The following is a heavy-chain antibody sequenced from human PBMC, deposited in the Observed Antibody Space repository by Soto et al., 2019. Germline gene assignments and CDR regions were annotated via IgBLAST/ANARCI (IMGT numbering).Heavy chain of an antibody. CDR2: INTGNGDT. CDR1: GYMFSSYS. D-gene: IGHD3-3*01. J-gene: IGHJ6*02. CDR3: ARIGRADFWIDYYYFYAVAL. Sequence: ASVKVSCKASGYMFSSYSMHWVRQAPGQSLEWMGWINTGNGDTKYSQKFQGRVTITGDTSASTAYMELTSLRSEDTAVYYCARIGRADFWIDYYYFYAVALWGQGTTVTVSS. V-gene: IGHV1-3*04.